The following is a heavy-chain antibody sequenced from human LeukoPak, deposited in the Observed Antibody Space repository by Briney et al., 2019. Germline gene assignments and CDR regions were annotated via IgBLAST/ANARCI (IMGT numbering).Heavy chain of an antibody. J-gene: IGHJ3*02. CDR2: IYPSDSDT. CDR1: GYIFTSYW. CDR3: ATNTMFRGIHAFDI. V-gene: IGHV5-51*01. D-gene: IGHD3-10*01. Sequence: GESLKISCKGSGYIFTSYWIGWVRRMPGKGREWMGIIYPSDSDTRYSPSFQGQVTISADKSISTAYLQWSSLKTSDSAMYYCATNTMFRGIHAFDIWGQGTMVTVSS.